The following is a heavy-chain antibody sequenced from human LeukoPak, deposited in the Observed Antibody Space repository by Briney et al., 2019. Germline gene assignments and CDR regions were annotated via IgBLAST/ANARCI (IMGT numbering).Heavy chain of an antibody. CDR1: GFTFSSYA. CDR2: ISGSGGST. D-gene: IGHD3-3*01. J-gene: IGHJ3*02. CDR3: AKTLTPQRITIFGVVMIDAFDI. Sequence: SGGSLRLSCAASGFTFSSYAMSWVRQAPGKGLEWVSAISGSGGSTYYADSVKGRFTISRDNSKNTLYLQMNSLRAEDTAVYYCAKTLTPQRITIFGVVMIDAFDIWGQGTMVTVSS. V-gene: IGHV3-23*01.